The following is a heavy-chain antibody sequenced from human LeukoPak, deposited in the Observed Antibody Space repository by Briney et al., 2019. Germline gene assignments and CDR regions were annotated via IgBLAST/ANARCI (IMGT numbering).Heavy chain of an antibody. V-gene: IGHV3-13*01. Sequence: PGGSLRLSCAASGFTFSSYDMHWVRQATGKGLEWVSAIGTAGDTYYPGSVKGRFTISRENAKNSLYLQMNSLRAGDTAVYYCARGFSSSWYGRIRYYFDYWAREPWSPSPQ. J-gene: IGHJ4*02. D-gene: IGHD6-13*01. CDR2: IGTAGDT. CDR1: GFTFSSYD. CDR3: ARGFSSSWYGRIRYYFDY.